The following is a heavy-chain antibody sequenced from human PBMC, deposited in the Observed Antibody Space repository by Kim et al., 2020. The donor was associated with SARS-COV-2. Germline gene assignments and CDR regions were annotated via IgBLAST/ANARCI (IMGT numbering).Heavy chain of an antibody. J-gene: IGHJ4*02. CDR1: GFTFEDYA. Sequence: GESLRLSCAASGFTFEDYAMHWVRQVPGKSLEWVSLITGDGDRTSYADSVKGRFTISRDNSKNSMYLQMNSLRNEDYALYYCAKMSRGSGWPHSFDSWGQ. CDR3: AKMSRGSGWPHSFDS. D-gene: IGHD6-19*01. V-gene: IGHV3-43*02. CDR2: ITGDGDRT.